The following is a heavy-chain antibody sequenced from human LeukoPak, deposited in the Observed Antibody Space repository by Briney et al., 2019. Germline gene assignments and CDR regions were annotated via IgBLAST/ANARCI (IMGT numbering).Heavy chain of an antibody. CDR1: GGSFSGYY. CDR2: INHSGST. J-gene: IGHJ5*02. D-gene: IGHD3-3*01. V-gene: IGHV4-34*01. CDR3: ARGGLEWLLSGPNRNWFDP. Sequence: SETLSLTCAVYGGSFSGYYWSRIRQPPGKGLEWIGEINHSGSTNYNPSLKSRLTISVDTSKNQFSLKLSSVTAADTAVYYCARGGLEWLLSGPNRNWFDPWGQGTLVTVSS.